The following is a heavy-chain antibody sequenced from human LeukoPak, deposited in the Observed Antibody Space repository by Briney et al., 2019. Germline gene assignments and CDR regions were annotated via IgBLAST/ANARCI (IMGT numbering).Heavy chain of an antibody. V-gene: IGHV4-4*07. Sequence: SETLSLTCTVSGGSISSYYWSWIRQPAGKGLEWIGRIYTSGSTNYNPSLKSRVTISVDTSKNQFSLKLSSVTAADTAVYYCARVVVVAATPVGWFDPWGQGTLVTVSS. CDR2: IYTSGST. CDR1: GGSISSYY. D-gene: IGHD2-15*01. J-gene: IGHJ5*02. CDR3: ARVVVVAATPVGWFDP.